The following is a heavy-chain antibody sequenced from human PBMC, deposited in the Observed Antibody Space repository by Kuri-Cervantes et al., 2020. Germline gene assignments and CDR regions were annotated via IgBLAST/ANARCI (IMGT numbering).Heavy chain of an antibody. D-gene: IGHD5-18*01. J-gene: IGHJ4*02. CDR3: ARAPAMVTRYYFDY. Sequence: GESLKISCAASGFTFSDYYMSWIRQAPGKGLEWVANIKRDGSEKYYVDSVKGRFTISRDNAKNSLYLQMNSLRAEDTAVYYCARAPAMVTRYYFDYWGQGTLVTVSS. CDR1: GFTFSDYY. V-gene: IGHV3-7*01. CDR2: IKRDGSEK.